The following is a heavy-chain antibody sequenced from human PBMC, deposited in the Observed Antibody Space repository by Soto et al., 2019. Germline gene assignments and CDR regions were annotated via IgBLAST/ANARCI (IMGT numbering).Heavy chain of an antibody. V-gene: IGHV3-48*02. Sequence: TGGALRLSCADSGFTFSSDSMNWVRQARGKGLEWVSYISSSSSTICYADSVKGRFTISRDNAKNSLYLQMNSLRDEDTAVYYCARSRVGFDYWGQATLVTVSS. D-gene: IGHD1-26*01. CDR2: ISSSSSTI. CDR1: GFTFSSDS. CDR3: ARSRVGFDY. J-gene: IGHJ4*02.